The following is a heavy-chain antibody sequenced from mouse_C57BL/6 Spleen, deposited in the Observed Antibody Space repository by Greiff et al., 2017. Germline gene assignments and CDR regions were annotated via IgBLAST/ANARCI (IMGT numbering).Heavy chain of an antibody. CDR2: ISDGGSYT. Sequence: EVKLVESGGGLVKPGGSLKLSCAASGFTFSSYAMSWVRQTPEKRLEWVATISDGGSYTYYPDNVKGRFTISRDNAKNNLYLQMSHLKSEDTAMFYCVRVDGYDAMDYWGQGTSVTVSS. D-gene: IGHD2-3*01. CDR1: GFTFSSYA. V-gene: IGHV5-4*03. CDR3: VRVDGYDAMDY. J-gene: IGHJ4*01.